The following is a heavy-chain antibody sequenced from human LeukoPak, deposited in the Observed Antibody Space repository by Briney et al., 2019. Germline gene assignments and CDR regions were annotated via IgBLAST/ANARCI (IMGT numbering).Heavy chain of an antibody. CDR3: ARHNWFDP. Sequence: ASVKVSCKASGYTFTTHGIAWVRQAPGQGLEGMGWISTYKCNTNYAPKLQGRVTMTTDTSQNTAYMEVRRLRSDEPALYYCARHNWFDPWGQGTLVTVSS. J-gene: IGHJ5*02. V-gene: IGHV1-18*01. CDR2: ISTYKCNT. CDR1: GYTFTTHG.